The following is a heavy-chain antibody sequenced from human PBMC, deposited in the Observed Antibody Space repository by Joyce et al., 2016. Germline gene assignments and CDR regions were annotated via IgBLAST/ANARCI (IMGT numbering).Heavy chain of an antibody. CDR1: GFTVSSGY. CDR3: ARGSPLGLFFHYYYLDV. J-gene: IGHJ6*04. Sequence: EVQLVESGGGLIQPGGSLRLSCEASGFTVSSGYITGVRQAPGRGLEGVSVIHPDGKTDYADSVKGRFTLSKDNSKTTLFLQMESLRVEDTAVYYCARGSPLGLFFHYYYLDVWGDGTTITVSS. D-gene: IGHD3-10*01. CDR2: IHPDGKT. V-gene: IGHV3-53*01.